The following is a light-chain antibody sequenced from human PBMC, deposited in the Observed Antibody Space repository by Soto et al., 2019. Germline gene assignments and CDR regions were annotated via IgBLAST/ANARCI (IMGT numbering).Light chain of an antibody. CDR1: QSISTP. Sequence: DIVMTQSPSTLSVSLGESVTLSCRASQSISTPLAWYPQSPGQAPRLLIYGASSGATGIPDRFSGSGSGTDFTLTISRLEPEDFAVYYCQQYFSSRTFGQGTKVDI. CDR3: QQYFSSRT. V-gene: IGKV3-20*01. J-gene: IGKJ1*01. CDR2: GAS.